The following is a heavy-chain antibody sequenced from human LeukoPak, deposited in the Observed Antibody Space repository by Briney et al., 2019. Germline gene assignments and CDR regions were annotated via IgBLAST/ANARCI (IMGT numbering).Heavy chain of an antibody. D-gene: IGHD2-2*01. CDR1: GFTFSSYA. V-gene: IGHV3-23*01. CDR2: ISGIGDGT. Sequence: GGSLRLSCAASGFTFSSYAMSWVRQAPGKGLEWVSSISGIGDGTYYADSVKGRFTISRDNSQNTVYLQMNTLRAEDTAVYYCAKREWGCGSTSCYSPFDYWGQGTLVTVSS. CDR3: AKREWGCGSTSCYSPFDY. J-gene: IGHJ4*02.